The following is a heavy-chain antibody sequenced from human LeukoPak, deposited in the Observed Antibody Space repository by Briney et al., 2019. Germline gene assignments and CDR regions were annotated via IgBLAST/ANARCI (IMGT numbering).Heavy chain of an antibody. D-gene: IGHD5-12*01. J-gene: IGHJ3*01. V-gene: IGHV3-23*01. Sequence: GGSLRLSCAASGFTFSNYAMSWVRQAPGKGLEWVSSIFHSGGNTYYTDSLKGRFTISSDTSKHTLYLQMNGLRPDDTAVYYCAKYLPRSGYQFALDSWGHGTLVTVSA. CDR1: GFTFSNYA. CDR2: IFHSGGNT. CDR3: AKYLPRSGYQFALDS.